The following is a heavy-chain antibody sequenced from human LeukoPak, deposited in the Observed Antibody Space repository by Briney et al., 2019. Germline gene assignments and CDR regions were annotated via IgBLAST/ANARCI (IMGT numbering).Heavy chain of an antibody. V-gene: IGHV1-69*10. Sequence: SVKVSCKASGGTLSSYAISWVRQAPGQGLEWMGGIIPILGTANYAQKFQGRVTITADKSTSTAYMELSSLRSEDTAVYYCAVVNYDFWSGYSADVWGKGTTVTVSS. J-gene: IGHJ6*04. CDR3: AVVNYDFWSGYSADV. D-gene: IGHD3-3*01. CDR1: GGTLSSYA. CDR2: IIPILGTA.